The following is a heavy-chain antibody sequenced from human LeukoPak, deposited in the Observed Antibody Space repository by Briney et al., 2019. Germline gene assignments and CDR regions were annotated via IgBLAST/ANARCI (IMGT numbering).Heavy chain of an antibody. V-gene: IGHV4-39*01. Sequence: PSETLALTCSVSGGSISSSSHYWGWIRQPPGKGLEWIGNVYYSGSTYYNPSLKSRVTISVDTSKNQFSLKLSSVTAADTAVYYCARRRGYDHFDYWGQGTLVTGSS. CDR1: GGSISSSSHY. CDR2: VYYSGST. CDR3: ARRRGYDHFDY. J-gene: IGHJ4*02. D-gene: IGHD5-12*01.